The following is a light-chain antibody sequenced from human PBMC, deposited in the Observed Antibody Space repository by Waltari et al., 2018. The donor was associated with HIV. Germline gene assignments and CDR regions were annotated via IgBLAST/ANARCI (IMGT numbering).Light chain of an antibody. J-gene: IGLJ3*02. V-gene: IGLV1-44*01. Sequence: QSVLTQPPSASGTPGPRVTLSCSGSSSNIGSNTVNWYQQQPGTAPKLLINSDKRRRPGGADGFYGSKSGTSVSLAISGLQYEDEDDYYCAAWDDSLNGKWVFGGGTKLTVL. CDR1: SSNIGSNT. CDR2: SDK. CDR3: AAWDDSLNGKWV.